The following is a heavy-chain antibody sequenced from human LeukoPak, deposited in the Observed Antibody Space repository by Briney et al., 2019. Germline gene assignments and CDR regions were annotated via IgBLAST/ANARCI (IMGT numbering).Heavy chain of an antibody. CDR2: ISYDGNNK. D-gene: IGHD3-22*01. CDR3: AKGLGDSSGYLNNY. J-gene: IGHJ4*02. Sequence: GGSLRLSCAASGFTFGNHGMHWVRQPPGKGLEWVALISYDGNNKYYADSVKGRFTISRDNSKNTLYLQTSSLRDEDTAVYYCAKGLGDSSGYLNNYWGQGTLVTVSS. CDR1: GFTFGNHG. V-gene: IGHV3-30*18.